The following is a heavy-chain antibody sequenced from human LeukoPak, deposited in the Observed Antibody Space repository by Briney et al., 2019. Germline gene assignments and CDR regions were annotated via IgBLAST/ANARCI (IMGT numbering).Heavy chain of an antibody. D-gene: IGHD3-16*01. CDR1: GASVSSYF. CDR2: IYSSGST. V-gene: IGHV4-4*07. Sequence: PSETLSLTCTVSGASVSSYFWSWIRQPAGQGLEWIGRIYSSGSTNYNPSLKSRVTVSIDKSKNQLSLKVNSVTAAATAVYYCARDEMKVGSGGDTSSYYYVYYMDIWGKGTTVTVFS. J-gene: IGHJ6*03. CDR3: ARDEMKVGSGGDTSSYYYVYYMDI.